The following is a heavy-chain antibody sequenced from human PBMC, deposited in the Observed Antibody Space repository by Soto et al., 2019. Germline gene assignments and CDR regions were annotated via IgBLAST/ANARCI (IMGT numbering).Heavy chain of an antibody. Sequence: EVQMLESGGGLVQPGGSLRLSCAASGFTLRNYAMSWVRQAPGKGLEWVSDIRGTGGSTYYADSVKGRFTISRDNSKNTLYLQMNSLRAEDTAVYYCASRHYYDTPGHFEYWGQGTLVTVSS. CDR3: ASRHYYDTPGHFEY. CDR2: IRGTGGST. V-gene: IGHV3-23*01. D-gene: IGHD3-22*01. CDR1: GFTLRNYA. J-gene: IGHJ4*02.